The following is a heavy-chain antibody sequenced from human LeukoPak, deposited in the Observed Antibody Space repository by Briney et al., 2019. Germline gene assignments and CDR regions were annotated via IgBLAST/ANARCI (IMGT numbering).Heavy chain of an antibody. CDR1: GFTFNNAW. CDR2: IKSKSDGGTR. Sequence: PGGSLRLSCAASGFTFNNAWMNWVRQSPGKGLEGVGRIKSKSDGGTRDYAAPVKGRFIISRDDSRNTLYLQMNSLKTEDTGVYYCTNGVAYWGQGTLVSVSS. CDR3: TNGVAY. D-gene: IGHD3-16*01. V-gene: IGHV3-15*01. J-gene: IGHJ4*02.